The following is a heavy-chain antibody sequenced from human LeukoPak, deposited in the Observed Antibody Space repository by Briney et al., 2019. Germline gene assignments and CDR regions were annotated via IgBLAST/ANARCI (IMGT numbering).Heavy chain of an antibody. J-gene: IGHJ3*02. Sequence: PSETLSLTCAVYGGSFRGYYWSWIRQPPGKGLEWIGEINHSGSTNYNPSLKSRVTISVDTSKNQFSLDLSSVTAADTAVYYCARQKCTSASCLTKNAFDIWGQGTMVTVSS. CDR1: GGSFRGYY. CDR3: ARQKCTSASCLTKNAFDI. V-gene: IGHV4-34*01. D-gene: IGHD2-2*01. CDR2: INHSGST.